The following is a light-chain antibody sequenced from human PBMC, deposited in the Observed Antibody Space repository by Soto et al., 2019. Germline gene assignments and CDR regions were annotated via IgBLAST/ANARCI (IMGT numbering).Light chain of an antibody. Sequence: DIQMTQSPSSLSASIGDSVTITCRASQTIIGYLNWYQQKPGKAPKVLIYAASSLQSGVPSRFSGSGSGTDFTLTISSLQREDFAIYFCQQSYSSSWTFGQGTKVDIK. CDR3: QQSYSSSWT. V-gene: IGKV1-39*01. CDR2: AAS. CDR1: QTIIGY. J-gene: IGKJ1*01.